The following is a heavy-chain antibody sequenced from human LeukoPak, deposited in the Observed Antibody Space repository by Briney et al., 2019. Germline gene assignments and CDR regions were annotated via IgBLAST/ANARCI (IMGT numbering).Heavy chain of an antibody. D-gene: IGHD1-7*01. Sequence: GGSLRLSCAASGFTFSSYEMKWVRQAPGKGLEWVSYISSSGSTIYYADSVKGRFTISRDNAKNSLYLQMNSLRAEDTAVYYCARGTGTTGFCFFVWGQGTLVTVSS. J-gene: IGHJ4*02. CDR1: GFTFSSYE. CDR3: ARGTGTTGFCFFV. V-gene: IGHV3-48*03. CDR2: ISSSGSTI.